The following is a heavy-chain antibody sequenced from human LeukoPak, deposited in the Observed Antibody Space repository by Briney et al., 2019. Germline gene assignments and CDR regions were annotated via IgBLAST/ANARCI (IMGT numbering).Heavy chain of an antibody. Sequence: GGSLRLSCAASGFTFSSYGMHWVRQAPGKGLEWVAFIRYDGSNKYYADSVKGRFTISRDNSKNTLYLQMNSLRAEDTAVYYCAKDQARPYYYDSSAYGEVDYWGQGTLVTVSS. CDR3: AKDQARPYYYDSSAYGEVDY. D-gene: IGHD3-22*01. J-gene: IGHJ4*02. CDR1: GFTFSSYG. CDR2: IRYDGSNK. V-gene: IGHV3-30*02.